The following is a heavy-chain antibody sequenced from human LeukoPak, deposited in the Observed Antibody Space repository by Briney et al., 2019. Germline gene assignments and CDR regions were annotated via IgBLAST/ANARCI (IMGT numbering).Heavy chain of an antibody. CDR1: GFTFSSYW. CDR3: ANDGHASGSYEWQPNPTENYFDY. Sequence: GGSLRLSCVASGFTFSSYWMHWVRQDPRKGLVWVSRINGDGRNINYADSVRGRFTISRDNAKNTLFLQMNSLRAEDTAVYYCANDGHASGSYEWQPNPTENYFDYWGQGTLVTVSS. D-gene: IGHD1-26*01. V-gene: IGHV3-74*01. J-gene: IGHJ4*02. CDR2: INGDGRNI.